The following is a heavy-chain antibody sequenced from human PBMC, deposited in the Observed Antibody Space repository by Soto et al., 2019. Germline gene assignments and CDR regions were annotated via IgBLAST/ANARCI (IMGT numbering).Heavy chain of an antibody. CDR3: ATGVITNVRYDYVRELGCIDY. CDR1: GYTLTELS. Sequence: ASVKVSCKVSGYTLTELSMHWVRQAPGKGLEWMGGFDPEDGETIYAQKFQGRVTMTEDTSTDTAYMELSSLRSEDTAVYYCATGVITNVRYDYVRELGCIDYRGQETLVTVSS. V-gene: IGHV1-24*01. J-gene: IGHJ4*02. CDR2: FDPEDGET. D-gene: IGHD3-16*01.